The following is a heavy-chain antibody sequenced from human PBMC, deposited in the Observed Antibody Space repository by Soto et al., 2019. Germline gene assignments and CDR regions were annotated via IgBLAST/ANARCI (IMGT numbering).Heavy chain of an antibody. V-gene: IGHV3-23*01. CDR2: ISGSGYST. CDR1: GFTSSNSA. Sequence: GGSLRLSCAASGFTSSNSAMSWVRQAPGKGLQWVSAISGSGYSTHYADSVRGRFTISRDNSKNTLYLQLNSLRAEDTAVYYCAATTHSSTWYSAFDIWGQGTMVTVSS. CDR3: AATTHSSTWYSAFDI. J-gene: IGHJ3*02. D-gene: IGHD6-13*01.